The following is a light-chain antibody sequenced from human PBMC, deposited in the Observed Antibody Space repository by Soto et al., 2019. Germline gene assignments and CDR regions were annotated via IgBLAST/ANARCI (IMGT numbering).Light chain of an antibody. CDR3: QQHSKWPIT. V-gene: IGKV3-15*01. Sequence: EIVMTQSPGTLSLSPGETATLSCRASQSVDSNYLAWYQQKPGQSPRLLVYGISTRATDIPARFSGSGSGTEFTLTISSLQSEDFGIYYCQQHSKWPITFGQGPRLEIK. CDR2: GIS. CDR1: QSVDSN. J-gene: IGKJ5*01.